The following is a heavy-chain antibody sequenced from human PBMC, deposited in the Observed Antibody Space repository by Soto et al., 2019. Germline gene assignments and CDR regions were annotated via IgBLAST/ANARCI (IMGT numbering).Heavy chain of an antibody. CDR3: AREVITPYNWFDP. CDR1: GGSISSYY. Sequence: SETLSLTCTVSGGSISSYYWSWIRQPPGKGLEWIGYIYYSGSTNYNPSLKSRVTISVDTSKNQFSLKLSSVTAADTAVSYCAREVITPYNWFDPWGQGTLVTVSS. J-gene: IGHJ5*02. V-gene: IGHV4-59*01. D-gene: IGHD3-22*01. CDR2: IYYSGST.